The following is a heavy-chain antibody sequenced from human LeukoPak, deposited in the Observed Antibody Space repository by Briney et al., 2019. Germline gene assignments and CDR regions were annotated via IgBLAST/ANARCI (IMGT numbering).Heavy chain of an antibody. CDR2: ISSNGGRT. CDR1: GFTFSTYA. D-gene: IGHD3-10*01. V-gene: IGHV3-64*01. CDR3: ARVRFNRGGWPTDAFDI. Sequence: GGSLRLSCAASGFTFSTYAMNWVRQAPGKGLEYVSAISSNGGRTYYANSVKGRFTISRDNSKNTLYLQMGSLRAEDMAVYYCARVRFNRGGWPTDAFDIWGQGTMVTVSS. J-gene: IGHJ3*02.